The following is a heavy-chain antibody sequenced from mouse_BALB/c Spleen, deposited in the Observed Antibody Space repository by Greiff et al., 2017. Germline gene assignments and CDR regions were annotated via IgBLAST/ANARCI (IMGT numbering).Heavy chain of an antibody. CDR3: ARSLRYPV. J-gene: IGHJ1*01. D-gene: IGHD1-1*01. CDR2: IVHANGNT. V-gene: IGHV14-3*02. Sequence: EVKLVESGAELVKPGASVKLSCTASGFNIKDTYMHWVKQRPEQGLQWIGRIVHANGNTKYDPKFQGKATITADTSSNTAYLQLSSLTSEDTAAYYCARSLRYPVWGAGTTVTVSA. CDR1: GFNIKDTY.